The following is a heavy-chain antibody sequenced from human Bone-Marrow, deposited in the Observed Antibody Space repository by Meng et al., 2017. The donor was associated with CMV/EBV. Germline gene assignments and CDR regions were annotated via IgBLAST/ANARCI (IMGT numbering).Heavy chain of an antibody. D-gene: IGHD2-2*01. J-gene: IGHJ4*02. V-gene: IGHV3-9*01. CDR2: ITWNSDYI. CDR1: GFTFDEHS. Sequence: SLKISCASSGFTFDEHSMHWVRQAPGKGLEWVAGITWNSDYIGYADSVAGRFTISRHNARYSLYLQMCSLRAEDTALYYCAKGKSRDCTRNNCLYLDYWGQGTLVTVSS. CDR3: AKGKSRDCTRNNCLYLDY.